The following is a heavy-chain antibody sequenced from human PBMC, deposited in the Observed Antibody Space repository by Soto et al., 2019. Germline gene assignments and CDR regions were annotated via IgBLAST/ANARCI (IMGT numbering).Heavy chain of an antibody. CDR3: ARDRRGGADRSPTFYY. CDR1: VFTFSILE. D-gene: IGHD2-2*01. J-gene: IGHJ4*02. CDR2: IGRSGETI. V-gene: IGHV3-48*03. Sequence: WGSLLLAWVCSVFTFSILEMNWVRQTPGKGLEWLSYIGRSGETIYYADSVKGRFTISRDNAKSSLFLQMNGLRDEDTGIYYCARDRRGGADRSPTFYYWGRGTLVTVSS.